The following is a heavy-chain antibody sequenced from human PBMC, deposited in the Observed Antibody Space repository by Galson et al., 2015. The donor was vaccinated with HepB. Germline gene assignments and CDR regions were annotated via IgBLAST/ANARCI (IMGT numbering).Heavy chain of an antibody. CDR1: GFTFSSYG. Sequence: SLRLSCAASGFTFSSYGMHWVRQAPGKGLEWVAVIWYDGSNKYYADSVKGRFTISRDNSKNTLYLQMNSLRAEDTAVYYCARGSLGVVIAPYYYYGMDVWGQGTTVTVSS. J-gene: IGHJ6*02. V-gene: IGHV3-33*01. D-gene: IGHD2-21*01. CDR2: IWYDGSNK. CDR3: ARGSLGVVIAPYYYYGMDV.